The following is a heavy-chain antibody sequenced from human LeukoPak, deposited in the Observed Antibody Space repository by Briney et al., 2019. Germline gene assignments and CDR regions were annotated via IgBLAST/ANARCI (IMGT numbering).Heavy chain of an antibody. V-gene: IGHV3-11*01. CDR3: AKEGIAVAGWYFDL. CDR1: GFTFSDYY. D-gene: IGHD6-19*01. J-gene: IGHJ2*01. CDR2: ISSSGSTI. Sequence: GGSLRLSCAASGFTFSDYYMSWIRQAPGKGLEWVSYISSSGSTIYYADSVKGRFTISRDNSKNTLYLQMNSLRAEDTAVYYCAKEGIAVAGWYFDLWGRGTLVTVSS.